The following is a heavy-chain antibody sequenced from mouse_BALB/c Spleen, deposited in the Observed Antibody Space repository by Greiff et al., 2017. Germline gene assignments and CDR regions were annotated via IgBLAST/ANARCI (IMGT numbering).Heavy chain of an antibody. CDR1: GFTFSSFG. CDR3: AILYDYDGPLYAMDY. CDR2: ISSGSSTI. D-gene: IGHD2-4*01. V-gene: IGHV5-17*02. J-gene: IGHJ4*01. Sequence: EVQLVESGGGLVQPGGSRKLSCAASGFTFSSFGMHWVRQAPEKGLEWVAYISSGSSTIYYADTVKGRFTISRDNPKNTLFLQMTSLRSEDTAMYYCAILYDYDGPLYAMDYGGKGTSVTVSS.